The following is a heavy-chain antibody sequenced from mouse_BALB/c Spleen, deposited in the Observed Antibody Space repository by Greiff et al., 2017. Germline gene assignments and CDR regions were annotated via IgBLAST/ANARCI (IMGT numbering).Heavy chain of an antibody. J-gene: IGHJ4*01. D-gene: IGHD2-1*01. V-gene: IGHV1S137*01. CDR2: ISTYYGDA. Sequence: VKLVESGAELVRPGVSVKISCKGSGYTFTDYAMHWVKQSHAKSLEWIGVISTYYGDASYNQKFKGKATMTVDKSSSTAYMELARLTSEDSAIYYCARFEGNYYAMDYWGQGTSVTVSS. CDR1: GYTFTDYA. CDR3: ARFEGNYYAMDY.